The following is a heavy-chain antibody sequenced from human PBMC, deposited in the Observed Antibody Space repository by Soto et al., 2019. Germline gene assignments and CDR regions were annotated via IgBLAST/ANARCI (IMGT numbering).Heavy chain of an antibody. D-gene: IGHD5-12*01. V-gene: IGHV3-9*01. CDR1: GFTFDDYA. J-gene: IGHJ4*02. CDR2: ISWNSGSI. Sequence: GGSLRLSCAASGFTFDDYAMHWVRQAPGKGLEWVSGISWNSGSIGYADSVKGRFTISRDNAKNSLYLQMNSLRAEDTALYYCAKLAPLSGYDEAYYFDYWGQGTLVTVSS. CDR3: AKLAPLSGYDEAYYFDY.